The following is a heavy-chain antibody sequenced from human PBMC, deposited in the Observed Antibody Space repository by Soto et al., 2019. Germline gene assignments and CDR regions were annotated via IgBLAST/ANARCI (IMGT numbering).Heavy chain of an antibody. V-gene: IGHV4-39*01. D-gene: IGHD2-15*01. CDR2: MLYSGLT. CDR3: APLSVSLSGPYGIHV. Sequence: SETLSLTCSVSGYSVSSSDYYWAWIRQPPGKGLEWIGSMLYSGLTYYNPSLKSRVTLSVDTSKNQFSVRLNSVTASDTAVYYCAPLSVSLSGPYGIHVWGQGTTVTVS. CDR1: GYSVSSSDYY. J-gene: IGHJ6*02.